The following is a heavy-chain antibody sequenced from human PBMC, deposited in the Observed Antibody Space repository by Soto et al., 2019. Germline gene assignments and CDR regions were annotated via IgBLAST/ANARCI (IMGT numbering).Heavy chain of an antibody. CDR1: GGAISSYY. Sequence: ASETLSLTCTVSGGAISSYYWSWIRQPPGNGLEWIGYIYYSGSTNYNPSLKSRVTISVDTSKNQFSLKLSSVTAADTAVYYCAREYYTTPSYYYYYMDVWGKGTTVTVSS. D-gene: IGHD1-26*01. V-gene: IGHV4-59*01. J-gene: IGHJ6*03. CDR2: IYYSGST. CDR3: AREYYTTPSYYYYYMDV.